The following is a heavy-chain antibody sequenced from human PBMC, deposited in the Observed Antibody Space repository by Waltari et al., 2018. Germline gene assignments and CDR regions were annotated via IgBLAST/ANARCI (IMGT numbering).Heavy chain of an antibody. J-gene: IGHJ3*02. V-gene: IGHV1-18*01. CDR2: ISAYNGNT. CDR1: GYTFTSYG. Sequence: QVQLVQSGAEVKKPGASVKVSCKASGYTFTSYGISWVRQAPGQGLEWMGWISAYNGNTNDAQKLQGRVTMTTDTSTSTAYMELRSLRSDDTAVYYCARDRGGYCSSTSCYKDDAFDIWGQGTMVTVSS. D-gene: IGHD2-2*02. CDR3: ARDRGGYCSSTSCYKDDAFDI.